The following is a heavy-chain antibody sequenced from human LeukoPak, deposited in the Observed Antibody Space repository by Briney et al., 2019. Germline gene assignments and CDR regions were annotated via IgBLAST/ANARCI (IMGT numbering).Heavy chain of an antibody. Sequence: PGGSLRLSCAASGFVLSVYGMHWVRQAPGKGLEWVAFVRNDGSNEYYVGSVKGRFTISRDKSKNTLYLQMNSLRAEDTAVYSCAKESDSGYHSEGPKNWGLGTLVTVSS. V-gene: IGHV3-30*02. CDR3: AKESDSGYHSEGPKN. J-gene: IGHJ4*02. CDR1: GFVLSVYG. D-gene: IGHD5-12*01. CDR2: VRNDGSNE.